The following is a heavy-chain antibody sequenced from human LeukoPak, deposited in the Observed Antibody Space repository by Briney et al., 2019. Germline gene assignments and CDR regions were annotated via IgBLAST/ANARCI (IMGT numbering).Heavy chain of an antibody. V-gene: IGHV4-34*01. J-gene: IGHJ6*02. CDR3: ARHRADHYYGMDV. CDR1: GGSFSGYY. Sequence: SETLSLTCAVYGGSFSGYYWSWIRQPPGKGLEWIGEINHSGSTNYNPSLKSRVTISVDTSKNQFSLKVNSVTAADTAIYYCARHRADHYYGMDVWGQGTTVTVSS. CDR2: INHSGST.